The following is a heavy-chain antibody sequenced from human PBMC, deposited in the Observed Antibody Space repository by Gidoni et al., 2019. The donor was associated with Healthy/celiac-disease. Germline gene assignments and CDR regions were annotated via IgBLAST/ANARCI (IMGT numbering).Heavy chain of an antibody. Sequence: EVQLVESGGGLVQPGGSLRLSCAASGFPLSRYSMNWVRQAPGKGLEWVSSISSSSSYIYYADSVKGRFTISRDNAKNSLYLQMNSLRAEDTAVYYCAREDYYDSSGPQFDYWGQGTLVTVSS. CDR1: GFPLSRYS. CDR2: ISSSSSYI. D-gene: IGHD3-22*01. CDR3: AREDYYDSSGPQFDY. J-gene: IGHJ4*02. V-gene: IGHV3-21*01.